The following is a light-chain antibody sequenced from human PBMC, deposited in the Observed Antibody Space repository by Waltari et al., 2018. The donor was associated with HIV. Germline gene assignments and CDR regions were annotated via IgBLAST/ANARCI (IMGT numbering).Light chain of an antibody. CDR1: RTNIGSNF. CDR3: ASWDDILSSVI. CDR2: KTN. V-gene: IGLV1-47*01. Sequence: QSVLTQPPSASGTPGQRVTISCSGGRTNIGSNFVYWYHQLPGTAPKVRSSKTNQRPSGVPDRFAGSKSGSSASLTISGLRSEDEAVYYCASWDDILSSVIFGGGTKVTVL. J-gene: IGLJ2*01.